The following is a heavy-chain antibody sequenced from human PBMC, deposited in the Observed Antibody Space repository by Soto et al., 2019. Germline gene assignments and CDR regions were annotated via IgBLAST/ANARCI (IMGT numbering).Heavy chain of an antibody. D-gene: IGHD2-15*01. CDR1: GLSLSTSGEA. Sequence: QITLKESGPTLVKPTQTLTLTCTFSGLSLSTSGEAVGWIRQPPGKALEWLALIYWDDDKRYNPTLKTRLTITKDTSKNQVVLVLTNMDPVDTATYYCAHHVSSSPAGWFDPWGQGILVTVSS. CDR2: IYWDDDK. V-gene: IGHV2-5*02. CDR3: AHHVSSSPAGWFDP. J-gene: IGHJ5*02.